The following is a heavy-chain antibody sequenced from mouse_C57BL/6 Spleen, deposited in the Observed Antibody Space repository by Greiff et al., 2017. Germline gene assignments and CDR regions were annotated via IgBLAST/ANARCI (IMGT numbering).Heavy chain of an antibody. CDR2: ISYDGSN. CDR1: GYSITSGYY. V-gene: IGHV3-6*01. J-gene: IGHJ3*01. Sequence: DVKLQESGPGLVKPSQSLSLTCSVTGYSITSGYYWNWIRQFPGNKLEWMGYISYDGSNNYNPSLKNRISITRDTSKNQFFLKLNSVTTEDTATYYWARGGEEGAWFAYWGQGTLVTVSA. CDR3: ARGGEEGAWFAY.